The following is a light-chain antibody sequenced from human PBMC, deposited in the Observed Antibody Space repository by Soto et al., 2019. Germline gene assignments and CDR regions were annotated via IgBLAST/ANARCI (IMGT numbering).Light chain of an antibody. CDR2: AAS. CDR1: QSISSY. CDR3: QQRYSTPWT. J-gene: IGKJ1*01. V-gene: IGKV1-39*01. Sequence: DIQMTQSPSSLSASVGDRVTITCRASQSISSYLNWYQQKPGKAPKLLIYAASSLQSGVPSRFSGSGSGTDVTLTIISLQHEDFATYYCQQRYSTPWTFGQGTKVEIK.